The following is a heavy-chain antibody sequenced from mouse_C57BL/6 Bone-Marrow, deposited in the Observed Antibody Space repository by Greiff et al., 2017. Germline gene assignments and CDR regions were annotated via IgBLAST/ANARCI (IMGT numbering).Heavy chain of an antibody. CDR1: GFTFSSYA. D-gene: IGHD2-3*01. Sequence: EVKLMESGGGLVKPGGSLKLSCAASGFTFSSYAMSWVRQTPEKRLEWVATISDGGSYTYYPDNVKGRFTISRDNAKNNLYLQMSHLKSEDTAMYYCARDRWLLRFDYWGQGTTLTVSS. V-gene: IGHV5-4*01. J-gene: IGHJ2*01. CDR2: ISDGGSYT. CDR3: ARDRWLLRFDY.